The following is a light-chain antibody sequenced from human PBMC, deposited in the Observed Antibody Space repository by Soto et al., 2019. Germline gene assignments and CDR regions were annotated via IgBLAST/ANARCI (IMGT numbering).Light chain of an antibody. J-gene: IGKJ5*01. Sequence: DIQMTQSPSSVSASVGDRVTITCRASQGISNWLAWYQQKPGKAPNLLIYTASTLESGVPSRFSGSGSGTDFTLTISRLEPEDFAVYYCQQYGNSPITFGQGTRLEIK. CDR2: TAS. CDR1: QGISNW. CDR3: QQYGNSPIT. V-gene: IGKV1-12*01.